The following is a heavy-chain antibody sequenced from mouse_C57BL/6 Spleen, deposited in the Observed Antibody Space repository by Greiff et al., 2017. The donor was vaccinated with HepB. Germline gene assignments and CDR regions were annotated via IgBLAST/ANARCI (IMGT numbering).Heavy chain of an antibody. CDR3: ARGGIYYCHSYAMDY. Sequence: QVQLQQSGPELVKPGASVKISCKASGYSFSSSWMNWVKQRPGKGLEWIGRIYPGDGDTNYNGKFKGKATLTADKSSSTAYMQLSSLTAVDSAVYFCARGGIYYCHSYAMDYWGHVTSVTVAS. CDR1: GYSFSSSW. D-gene: IGHD2-1*01. V-gene: IGHV1-82*01. J-gene: IGHJ4*01. CDR2: IYPGDGDT.